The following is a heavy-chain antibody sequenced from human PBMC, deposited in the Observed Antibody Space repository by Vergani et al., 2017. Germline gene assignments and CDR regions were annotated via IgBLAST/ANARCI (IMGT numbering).Heavy chain of an antibody. CDR2: IVVGSGNT. D-gene: IGHD7-27*01. Sequence: QMQLVQSGPEVKKPGTSVKVSCKASGFTFTSSAVQWVRQARGQRLEWIGWIVVGSGNTNYAQKFQERVTITRDMSTSTAYMELSSLRSEDTAVYYCAKDPVSSRTGEVVDYWGQGTLVTVSS. V-gene: IGHV1-58*01. J-gene: IGHJ4*02. CDR1: GFTFTSSA. CDR3: AKDPVSSRTGEVVDY.